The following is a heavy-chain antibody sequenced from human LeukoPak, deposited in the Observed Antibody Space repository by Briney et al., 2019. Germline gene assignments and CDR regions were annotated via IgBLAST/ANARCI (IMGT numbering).Heavy chain of an antibody. CDR3: ARQGGGAFDI. V-gene: IGHV4-38-2*01. CDR1: GYSISSGYY. D-gene: IGHD3-16*01. CDR2: IYHSGST. Sequence: SETLSLTCAVSGYSISSGYYWGWIRQPPGKGLEWIGIIYHSGSTYYNPSLKSRVTISVDTSKNQFSLKLSSVTAADTAVYYCARQGGGAFDIWGQGTMVTVSS. J-gene: IGHJ3*02.